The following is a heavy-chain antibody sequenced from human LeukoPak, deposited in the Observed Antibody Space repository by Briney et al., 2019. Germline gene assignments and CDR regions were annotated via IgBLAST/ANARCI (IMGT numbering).Heavy chain of an antibody. CDR2: IYYSGST. Sequence: SETLSLTCTVSGGSVCSGSYYWSWIRLPPGKGLEWLGYIYYSGSTNYNPSLKSRVTISIDMSKNQFSLKLTSVTAADTAVYYCARDGQDYGDYDYYYGMDVWGKGTTVTVSS. CDR3: ARDGQDYGDYDYYYGMDV. V-gene: IGHV4-61*01. D-gene: IGHD4-17*01. CDR1: GGSVCSGSYY. J-gene: IGHJ6*04.